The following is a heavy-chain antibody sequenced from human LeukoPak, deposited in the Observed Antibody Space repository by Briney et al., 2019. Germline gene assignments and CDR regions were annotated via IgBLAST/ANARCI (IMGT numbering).Heavy chain of an antibody. D-gene: IGHD6-13*01. V-gene: IGHV4-34*01. CDR1: GGSFSGYY. Sequence: SETLSLSCAVYGGSFSGYYWSWIRQPPGKGLEWIGEINHSGSTNYNPSLKSRVTMSVDTSKNQFSLKLSSVTAADTAVYYCARDLGYSSSRGAFDIWGQGTMVTVSS. J-gene: IGHJ3*02. CDR3: ARDLGYSSSRGAFDI. CDR2: INHSGST.